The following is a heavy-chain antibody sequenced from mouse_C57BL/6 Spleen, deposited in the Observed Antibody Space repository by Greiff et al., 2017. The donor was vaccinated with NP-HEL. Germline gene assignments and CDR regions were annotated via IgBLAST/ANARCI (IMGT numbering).Heavy chain of an antibody. CDR3: ARGMDYYGSSDFDY. CDR2: IDPSDSYT. V-gene: IGHV1-50*01. D-gene: IGHD1-1*01. CDR1: GYTFTSYW. J-gene: IGHJ2*01. Sequence: QVQLQQSGAELVKPGASVKLSCKASGYTFTSYWMQWVKQRPGQGLEWIGEIDPSDSYTNYNQKFKGKATLTVDTSSSTAYMQLSSLTSEDSAVYYCARGMDYYGSSDFDYWGQGTTLTVSS.